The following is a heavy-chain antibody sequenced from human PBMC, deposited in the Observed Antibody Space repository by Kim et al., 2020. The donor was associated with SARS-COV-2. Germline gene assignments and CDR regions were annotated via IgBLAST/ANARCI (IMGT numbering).Heavy chain of an antibody. D-gene: IGHD3-10*01. CDR2: IDSSSVTT. CDR3: ARGGVVRGVTSDY. CDR1: GFTFSDYY. Sequence: GGSLRLSCAASGFTFSDYYMSWIRQAPGKGLEWVSYIDSSSVTTYYADSVKRRFTISRDNARNSLYLQMNSLSAEDTGIYYCARGGVVRGVTSDYWGQG. V-gene: IGHV3-11*04. J-gene: IGHJ4*02.